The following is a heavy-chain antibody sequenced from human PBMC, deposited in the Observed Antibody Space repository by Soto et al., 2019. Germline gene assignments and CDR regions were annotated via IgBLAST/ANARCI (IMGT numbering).Heavy chain of an antibody. V-gene: IGHV3-21*01. J-gene: IGHJ4*02. CDR2: ISSSSSYI. Sequence: GGSLRLSCAASGFTFSSYSMNWVRQAPGKGLEWVSSISSSSSYIYYADSVKGRFTISRDNAKNSLYLQMNSLRAEDTAVYYCARVLGRRGRYSSSSFWYFDYWGQGTLVTVSS. CDR1: GFTFSSYS. D-gene: IGHD6-13*01. CDR3: ARVLGRRGRYSSSSFWYFDY.